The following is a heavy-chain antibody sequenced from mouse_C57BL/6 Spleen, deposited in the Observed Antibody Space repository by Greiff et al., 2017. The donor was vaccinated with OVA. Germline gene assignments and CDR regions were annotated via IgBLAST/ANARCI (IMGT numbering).Heavy chain of an antibody. D-gene: IGHD2-4*01. Sequence: VQLQESGPELVKPGASVKISCKASGYAFSSSWMNWVKQRPGKGLEWIGRIYPGDGDTKYNGKFKGKATLPAAKSSSPAYMQLSSLTSEDSAVYFCAIILAYDYDWGYAMDYWGQGTSVTVSS. V-gene: IGHV1-82*01. J-gene: IGHJ4*01. CDR2: IYPGDGDT. CDR1: GYAFSSSW. CDR3: AIILAYDYDWGYAMDY.